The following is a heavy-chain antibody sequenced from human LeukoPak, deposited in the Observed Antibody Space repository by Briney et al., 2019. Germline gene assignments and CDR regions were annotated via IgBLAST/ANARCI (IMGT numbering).Heavy chain of an antibody. V-gene: IGHV4-4*07. CDR2: IYTSGST. CDR3: ARDPYYDSSGYLGY. J-gene: IGHJ4*02. Sequence: SETLSLTCTVSGGSISSYYWSWIRQPPGKGLEWIGRIYTSGSTNYNPSLKSRVPMSVDTSKNQFSLKLSSVTAADTAVYYCARDPYYDSSGYLGYWGQGTLVTVSS. D-gene: IGHD3-22*01. CDR1: GGSISSYY.